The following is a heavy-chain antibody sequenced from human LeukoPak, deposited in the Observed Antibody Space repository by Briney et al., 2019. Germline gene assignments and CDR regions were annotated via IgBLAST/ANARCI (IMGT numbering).Heavy chain of an antibody. V-gene: IGHV1-18*01. J-gene: IGHJ5*02. CDR3: AKEIFSFLEWLPGIRNWFDP. D-gene: IGHD3-3*01. Sequence: ASVKVSCKASGYTFTNYGISWVRQAPGQGLEWMGWISTYNNNTDYAQRLQGRVTMTTDTSTSTAYMELRSLRSDDTAVYYCAKEIFSFLEWLPGIRNWFDPWGQGTLVTVSS. CDR1: GYTFTNYG. CDR2: ISTYNNNT.